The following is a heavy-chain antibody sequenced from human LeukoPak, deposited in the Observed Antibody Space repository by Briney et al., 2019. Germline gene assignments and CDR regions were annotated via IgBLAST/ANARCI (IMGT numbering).Heavy chain of an antibody. CDR1: GFTFSSYS. J-gene: IGHJ6*04. D-gene: IGHD6-19*01. V-gene: IGHV3-21*01. CDR2: ISSSSSYI. Sequence: GGSLRLSCAASGFTFSSYSMNWVRQAPGKGLEWVSSISSSSSYIYYADSVKGRFTISRDNAKNSLYLQMNGLRAEDTAVYYCARAKLGSSGWNPDHYYYYGMDVWGKGTTVTVSS. CDR3: ARAKLGSSGWNPDHYYYYGMDV.